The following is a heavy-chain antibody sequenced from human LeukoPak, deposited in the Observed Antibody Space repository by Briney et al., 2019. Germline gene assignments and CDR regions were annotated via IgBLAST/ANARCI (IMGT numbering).Heavy chain of an antibody. J-gene: IGHJ6*02. Sequence: GGSLRLSCAASGVTFSSYSMNWVRQAPGQGLEWVSSISSSSSYIYYADSVKGRFTISRDNAKNSLYLQMNSLRAEDTAVYYCARDPSGYLTGYYYYYGMDVWGQGTTVNVSS. CDR1: GVTFSSYS. CDR2: ISSSSSYI. V-gene: IGHV3-21*01. CDR3: ARDPSGYLTGYYYYYGMDV. D-gene: IGHD3-22*01.